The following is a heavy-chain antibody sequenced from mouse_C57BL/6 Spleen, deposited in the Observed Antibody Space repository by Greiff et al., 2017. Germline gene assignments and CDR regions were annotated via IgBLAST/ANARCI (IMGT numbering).Heavy chain of an antibody. CDR2: ISYSGST. J-gene: IGHJ3*01. Sequence: EVKLQESGPGMVKPSQSLSLTCTVTGYSITSGYDWHWIRHFPGNKLEWMGYISYSGSTNYNPSLKSRISITHDTSKNHFFLKLNSVTTEDTATYYCAIRVYDGYYLYWGQGTLVTVSA. V-gene: IGHV3-1*01. CDR1: GYSITSGYD. CDR3: AIRVYDGYYLY. D-gene: IGHD2-3*01.